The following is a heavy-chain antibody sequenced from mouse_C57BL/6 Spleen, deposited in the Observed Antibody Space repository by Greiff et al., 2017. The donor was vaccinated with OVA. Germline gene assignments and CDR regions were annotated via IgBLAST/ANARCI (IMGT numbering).Heavy chain of an antibody. CDR3: ARDYYGSSFNY. J-gene: IGHJ2*01. CDR2: INPYNGGT. Sequence: DVQLQESGPVLVKPGASVQMSCKASGYTFTDYYMNWVKQSHGKSLEWIGVINPYNGGTSYNQKFKGKATLTVDKSSSTAYMELNSLTSEDSAVYYCARDYYGSSFNYWGQGTTLTVSS. D-gene: IGHD1-1*01. V-gene: IGHV1-19*01. CDR1: GYTFTDYY.